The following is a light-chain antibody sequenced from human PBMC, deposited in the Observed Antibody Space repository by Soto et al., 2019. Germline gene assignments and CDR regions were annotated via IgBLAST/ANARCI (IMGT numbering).Light chain of an antibody. CDR3: SSYTCTSTXV. J-gene: IGLJ1*01. V-gene: IGLV2-14*03. CDR2: EVS. Sequence: QSVLTQPASVSGSPGQSITISCTGTSSDVGGYNYVSWYQQHPGKGPKLMIYEVSKRPSGVSNRFSGSKSGNTATLTISGLQAGDEADYYCSSYTCTSTXVFGTGTKV. CDR1: SSDVGGYNY.